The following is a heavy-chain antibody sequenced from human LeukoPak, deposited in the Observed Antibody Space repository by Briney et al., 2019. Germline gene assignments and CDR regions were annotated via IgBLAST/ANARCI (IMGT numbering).Heavy chain of an antibody. CDR3: ARVRMALHYYYMDV. Sequence: ASVKVSCKASGYTFTSYDINWVRQATGQGLEWMGWMNPNSGNTGYAQKFQGRVTITRNTSISTAYMELSSLRSEDTAVYYCARVRMALHYYYMDVWGKGTTVTVSS. V-gene: IGHV1-8*03. J-gene: IGHJ6*03. D-gene: IGHD5-24*01. CDR2: MNPNSGNT. CDR1: GYTFTSYD.